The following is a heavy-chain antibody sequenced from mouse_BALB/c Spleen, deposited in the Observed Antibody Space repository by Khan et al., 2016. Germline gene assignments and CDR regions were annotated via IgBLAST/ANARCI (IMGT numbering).Heavy chain of an antibody. CDR2: INPNTGYA. Sequence: VELVESGAELAKPGASVKMSCKASDYTFTSYWMHWVKQRPGQGLEWIGYINPNTGYAAYNQKFQDKATLTADKSSNTAYMEMNSLTSEDSAVYYCAYGNYPYYYAMDYWGQGTSVTVSS. J-gene: IGHJ4*01. CDR3: AYGNYPYYYAMDY. D-gene: IGHD2-1*01. CDR1: DYTFTSYW. V-gene: IGHV1-7*01.